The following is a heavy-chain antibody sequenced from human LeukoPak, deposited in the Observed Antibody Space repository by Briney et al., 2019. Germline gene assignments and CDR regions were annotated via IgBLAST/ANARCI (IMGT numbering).Heavy chain of an antibody. J-gene: IGHJ6*04. D-gene: IGHD3-10*01. CDR2: IYHSGST. CDR1: GYSISSGYY. CDR3: ARDLRYYGSGIMDV. V-gene: IGHV4-38-2*02. Sequence: SETLSLTCTVSGYSISSGYYWGWIRQPPGKGLEWIGSIYHSGSTYYNPSLKSRVTISVDTSKNQFSLKLSSVTAADTAVYYCARDLRYYGSGIMDVWGKGTTVTVSS.